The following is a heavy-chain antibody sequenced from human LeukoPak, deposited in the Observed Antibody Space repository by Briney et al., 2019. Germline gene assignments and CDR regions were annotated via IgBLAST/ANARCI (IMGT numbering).Heavy chain of an antibody. D-gene: IGHD4-11*01. V-gene: IGHV4-59*01. CDR3: ARGSPMTTVTTYFDY. CDR2: IYYSGST. CDR1: GGSISSYY. Sequence: SETLSLTCTVSGGSISSYYWSWIRQPPGKGLEWIGYIYYSGSTNYNPSLKSRVTISVDTSKNQFSLKLSSVTAADTAVYYCARGSPMTTVTTYFDYWGQGTLVTVSS. J-gene: IGHJ4*02.